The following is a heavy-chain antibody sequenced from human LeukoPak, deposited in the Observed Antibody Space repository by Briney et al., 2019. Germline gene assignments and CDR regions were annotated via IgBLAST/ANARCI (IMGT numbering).Heavy chain of an antibody. V-gene: IGHV3-23*01. D-gene: IGHD1-26*01. CDR3: AKDLDSGSYYYYDY. Sequence: PGGSLRLSCEASGFTFSAYAMTWVRQAPGKGLEWVSGISGSGGSTHYADSVKGRFTISRDNSKNTLYLQMNSLRAEDTAVYYCAKDLDSGSYYYYDYWGQGTLVTVSS. CDR2: ISGSGGST. J-gene: IGHJ4*02. CDR1: GFTFSAYA.